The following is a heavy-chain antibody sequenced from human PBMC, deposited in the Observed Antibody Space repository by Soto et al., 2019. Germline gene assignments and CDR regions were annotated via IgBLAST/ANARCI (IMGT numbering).Heavy chain of an antibody. CDR3: GRDTAGLDY. J-gene: IGHJ4*02. V-gene: IGHV1-46*01. CDR2: INSNGGNT. CDR1: GYTFASHY. Sequence: QVQLVQSGAEVKKPGASVKVSCQASGYTFASHYIHWVRQAPGQGLEWMGVINSNGGNTRYAQRFQDRLTLTTDTPTNTVYLDLSSLSSDDTAVYYCGRDTAGLDYWGQGTLVTVSS.